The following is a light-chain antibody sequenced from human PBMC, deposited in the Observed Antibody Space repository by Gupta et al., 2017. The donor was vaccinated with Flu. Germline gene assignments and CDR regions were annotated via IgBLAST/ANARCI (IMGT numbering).Light chain of an antibody. CDR1: SRRSFY. CDR3: NCQDTSGKHLL. J-gene: IGLJ2*01. Sequence: GQTVRITCQGDSRRSFYASCYQQKPGQAPVLVIYGNNNRPSGIPDRFSVYSAGNTASCTISGAQAEEEADYYCNCQDTSGKHLLFGGGTKLTVL. V-gene: IGLV3-19*01. CDR2: GNN.